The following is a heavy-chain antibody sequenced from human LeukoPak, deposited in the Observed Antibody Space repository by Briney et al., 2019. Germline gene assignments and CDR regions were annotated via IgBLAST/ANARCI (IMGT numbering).Heavy chain of an antibody. D-gene: IGHD5-18*01. CDR1: GFTFSSYS. V-gene: IGHV3-48*01. J-gene: IGHJ4*02. CDR3: ARGGYSYGFRTFDY. CDR2: ISSSSSTI. Sequence: PGGSLRLSCAASGFTFSSYSMNWVRQAPGKGLGWVSYISSSSSTIYYADSVKGRFTISRDNAKNSLYLQMNSLRAEDTAVYYCARGGYSYGFRTFDYWGQGTLVTVSS.